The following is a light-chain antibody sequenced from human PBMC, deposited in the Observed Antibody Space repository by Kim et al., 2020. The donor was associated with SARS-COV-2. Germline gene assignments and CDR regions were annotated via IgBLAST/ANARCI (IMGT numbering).Light chain of an antibody. CDR3: QAWHATAGV. Sequence: VAPGQTATISCSGDDLVKKSVCWYQQKAGQATALVMYQDSKRPSGIPERYSGSNSGNTAILIISGSQIMDEADFFGQAWHATAGVFGGGTKLTVL. CDR2: QDS. CDR1: DLVKKS. V-gene: IGLV3-1*01. J-gene: IGLJ3*02.